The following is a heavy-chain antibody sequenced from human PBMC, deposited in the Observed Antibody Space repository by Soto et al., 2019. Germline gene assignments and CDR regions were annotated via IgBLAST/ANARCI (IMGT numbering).Heavy chain of an antibody. Sequence: QVHLVQSGAEVRKPGASVKVSCKGSGYTFTSYGIAWVRQAPGPGLEWMGWISAHNDNTNYAQKVQGRVTVTRDTSTSTAYMELRNLRSDDTAVYYCARGRYGDYWGQGALVTVSS. V-gene: IGHV1-18*01. D-gene: IGHD1-1*01. J-gene: IGHJ4*02. CDR2: ISAHNDNT. CDR3: ARGRYGDY. CDR1: GYTFTSYG.